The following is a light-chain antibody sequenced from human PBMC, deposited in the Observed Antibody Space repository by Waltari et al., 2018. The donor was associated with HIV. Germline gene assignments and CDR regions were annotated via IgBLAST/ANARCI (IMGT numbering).Light chain of an antibody. CDR2: KDT. J-gene: IGLJ3*02. V-gene: IGLV3-25*03. CDR1: ALPHPY. CDR3: QSADSSGTWV. Sequence: SYDLTQPPSVSVSPGQTARTTCPGDALPHPYPHWYHQKPGQAPVLVKYKDTERPSGIPERFSGSSSGTTVTLTISGVQAEDEADYYCQSADSSGTWVFGGGTKLTVL.